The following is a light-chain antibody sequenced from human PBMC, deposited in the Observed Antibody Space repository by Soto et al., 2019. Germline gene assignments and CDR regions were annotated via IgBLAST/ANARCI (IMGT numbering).Light chain of an antibody. CDR3: QQLGTSPWT. CDR2: GTS. Sequence: VLSQPPGRLSLSPGERATLSCRASQSVPNTYFAWYQQKSGQPPRLLISGTSNRATGIPDRFSGSGSGRDFTLTISRLEPEDFAVYFCQQLGTSPWTFGQGTKV. CDR1: QSVPNTY. V-gene: IGKV3-20*01. J-gene: IGKJ1*01.